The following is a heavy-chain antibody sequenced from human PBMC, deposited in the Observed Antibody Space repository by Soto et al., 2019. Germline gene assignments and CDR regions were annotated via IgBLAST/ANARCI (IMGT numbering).Heavy chain of an antibody. Sequence: PSETLSLTCAVYGGSFSGYYWSWIRQPPGKGLEWIGEINHSGSTNYNPSLKSRVTISVDTSKNQFSLKLSSVTAADTAVYYCARGHGVKFVLRFLEWPPRYFAYWGQGTLVTVS. V-gene: IGHV4-34*01. CDR1: GGSFSGYY. CDR3: ARGHGVKFVLRFLEWPPRYFAY. J-gene: IGHJ4*02. CDR2: INHSGST. D-gene: IGHD3-3*01.